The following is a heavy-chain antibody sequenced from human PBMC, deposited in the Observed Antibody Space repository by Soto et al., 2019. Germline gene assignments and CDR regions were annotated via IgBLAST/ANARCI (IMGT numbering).Heavy chain of an antibody. V-gene: IGHV3-30*18. Sequence: GGSLRLSCAASGFTFSSYGMHRVRQAPGKGLEWVAVISYDGSNKYYADSVKGRFTISRDNSKNTLYLQMNSLRAEDTAVYYCAKDREGYYYYMDVWGKGTTVTVSS. CDR2: ISYDGSNK. J-gene: IGHJ6*03. CDR3: AKDREGYYYYMDV. CDR1: GFTFSSYG.